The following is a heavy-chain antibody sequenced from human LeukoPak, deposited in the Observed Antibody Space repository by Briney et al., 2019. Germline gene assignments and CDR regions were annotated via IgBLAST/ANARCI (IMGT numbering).Heavy chain of an antibody. V-gene: IGHV3-48*01. J-gene: IGHJ4*02. CDR2: ISGRSTII. Sequence: PGGSLRLSCAASGFIFSDYNMNRVRQAPGKGLEWVAYISGRSTIIYYADSVKGRFTVSRDNAKGSLYLQMNSLRVEDTAVYYCARDFLEDTQWGQGTLVTVSS. CDR1: GFIFSDYN. CDR3: ARDFLEDTQ. D-gene: IGHD2-15*01.